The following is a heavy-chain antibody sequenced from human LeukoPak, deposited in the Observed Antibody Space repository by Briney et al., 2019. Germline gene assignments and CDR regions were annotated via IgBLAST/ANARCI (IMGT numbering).Heavy chain of an antibody. J-gene: IGHJ2*01. CDR1: GFTFSSYG. V-gene: IGHV3-23*01. CDR2: ISGSGGST. D-gene: IGHD3-9*01. Sequence: GGSLRLSCAASGFTFSSYGMSWVRQAPGKGLEWVSAISGSGGSTYYADSVKGRFTISRDNSKNTLYLQMNSLRAEDTAVYYCARARADYDILTGYYTNWYFDLWGRGTLVTVSS. CDR3: ARARADYDILTGYYTNWYFDL.